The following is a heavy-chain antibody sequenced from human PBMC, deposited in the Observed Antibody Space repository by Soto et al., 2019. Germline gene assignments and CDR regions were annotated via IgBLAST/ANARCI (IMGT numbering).Heavy chain of an antibody. Sequence: QEQLVQSGGGLVKPGGSLRLSCTASGFTFSDHYMSWIRQAPGKGLEWVSYISNTNSNTNYADSVRGRFTISRDNAKNSLHLQRNRLRAEDTAVYYCARRHYGLDVWGQGTTATVYS. J-gene: IGHJ6*02. CDR1: GFTFSDHY. V-gene: IGHV3-11*05. CDR3: ARRHYGLDV. CDR2: ISNTNSNT.